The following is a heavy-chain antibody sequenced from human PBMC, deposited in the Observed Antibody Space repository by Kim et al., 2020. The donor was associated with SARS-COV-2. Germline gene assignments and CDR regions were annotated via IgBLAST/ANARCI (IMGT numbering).Heavy chain of an antibody. Sequence: ASVKVSCKASGYTFTGYYMHWVRQAPGQGLEWMGWINPNSGGTNYAQKFQGRVTMTRDTSISTAYMELSRLRSDDTAVYYCARGLQRIGSGYYFDYWGQGTLVTVSS. CDR2: INPNSGGT. D-gene: IGHD3-3*01. CDR1: GYTFTGYY. V-gene: IGHV1-2*02. CDR3: ARGLQRIGSGYYFDY. J-gene: IGHJ4*02.